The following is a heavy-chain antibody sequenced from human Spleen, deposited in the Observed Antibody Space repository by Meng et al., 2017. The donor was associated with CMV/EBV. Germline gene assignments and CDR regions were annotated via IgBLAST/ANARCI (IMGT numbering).Heavy chain of an antibody. J-gene: IGHJ4*02. Sequence: SETLSLTCTVSRGSMSSADYYWTWIRQPPGEGLEWIGNIYDSGTTYYNPSLKSRVTISVDTSKNQFSLKLSSVTAADTAVYYCARARFDYWGQGTLVTVSS. CDR2: IYDSGTT. CDR3: ARARFDY. CDR1: RGSMSSADYY. V-gene: IGHV4-30-4*08.